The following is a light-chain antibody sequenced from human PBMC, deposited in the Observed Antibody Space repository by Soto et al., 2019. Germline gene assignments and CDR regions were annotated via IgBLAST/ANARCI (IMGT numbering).Light chain of an antibody. CDR1: QSISSTY. CDR2: GAS. CDR3: QQYVRSPYT. V-gene: IGKV3-20*01. Sequence: EIVLTQSPGSLSLSPGERATLSCRASQSISSTYIAWYQQKRGQAPRLLIFGASSRATGIPDRFSGSGSGTDFSLTISRLEPEDSAVYFCQQYVRSPYTFGPGTKLDIK. J-gene: IGKJ3*01.